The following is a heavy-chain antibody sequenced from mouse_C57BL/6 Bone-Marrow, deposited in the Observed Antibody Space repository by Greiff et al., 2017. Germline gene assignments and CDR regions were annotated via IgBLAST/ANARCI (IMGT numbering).Heavy chain of an antibody. CDR2: IYPRSGNT. CDR1: GYTFTSYG. D-gene: IGHD2-3*01. Sequence: LQESGAELARPGASVKLSCKASGYTFTSYGISWVKQRTGQGLEWIGEIYPRSGNTYYNEKFKGKATLTADKSSSTAYMELRSLTSEDSAVYFCARLDGYYGGFAYWGQGTLVTVSA. V-gene: IGHV1-81*01. J-gene: IGHJ3*01. CDR3: ARLDGYYGGFAY.